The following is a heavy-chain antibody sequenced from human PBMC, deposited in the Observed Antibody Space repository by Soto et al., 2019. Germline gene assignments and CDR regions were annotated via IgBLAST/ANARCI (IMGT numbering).Heavy chain of an antibody. V-gene: IGHV1-3*01. Sequence: ASVKVSCKASGYTFTSYAMHWVRQAPGQRLEWMGWINAGNGNTKYSQKFQGRVTITRDTSASTAYMELSSLRSEDTAVYYCARAGSSRWDYYYYYGMDVWGQGTTVTV. D-gene: IGHD6-13*01. CDR2: INAGNGNT. CDR3: ARAGSSRWDYYYYYGMDV. CDR1: GYTFTSYA. J-gene: IGHJ6*02.